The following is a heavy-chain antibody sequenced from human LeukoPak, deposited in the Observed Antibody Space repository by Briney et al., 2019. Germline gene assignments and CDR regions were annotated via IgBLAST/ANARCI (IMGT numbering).Heavy chain of an antibody. D-gene: IGHD2-2*01. J-gene: IGHJ1*01. CDR3: AKDSSRYCSSTSCPFYFQH. Sequence: PGGSLRLSCAASGFTFSSYGMHWVRQAPGKGLEWVAFIRYDGSNEYYADSVKGRFTISRDNSKNTLYLQMNSLRAEDTAVYYCAKDSSRYCSSTSCPFYFQHWGQGTLVTVSS. CDR1: GFTFSSYG. CDR2: IRYDGSNE. V-gene: IGHV3-30*02.